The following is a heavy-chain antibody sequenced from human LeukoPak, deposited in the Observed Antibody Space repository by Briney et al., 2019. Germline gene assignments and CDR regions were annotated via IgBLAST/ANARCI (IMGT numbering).Heavy chain of an antibody. CDR2: INPNSGGT. V-gene: IGHV1-2*02. CDR3: AREHHDYGDYFDY. J-gene: IGHJ4*02. Sequence: ASVKVSCKASGYTFTGYSMHWVRQAPGQGLEWMGWINPNSGGTNYAQRFQGRVTMTRDTSISTAYMELSRLRSDDTAVYYCAREHHDYGDYFDYWGQGTLVTVSS. CDR1: GYTFTGYS. D-gene: IGHD3-16*01.